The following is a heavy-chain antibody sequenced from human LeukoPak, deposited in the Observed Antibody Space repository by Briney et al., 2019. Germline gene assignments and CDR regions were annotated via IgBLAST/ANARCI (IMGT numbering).Heavy chain of an antibody. CDR1: GFTFSDHY. Sequence: GGSLRLSCAASGFTFSDHYMDWVHQAPGKGLEGVGRTRNKANSYTTEYAASVKGRFTISRDDSKNSLYLQMNSLKTEDTAVYYCARVGGGEWELLEDYWGQGTLVTVSS. CDR3: ARVGGGEWELLEDY. J-gene: IGHJ4*02. D-gene: IGHD1-26*01. CDR2: TRNKANSYTT. V-gene: IGHV3-72*01.